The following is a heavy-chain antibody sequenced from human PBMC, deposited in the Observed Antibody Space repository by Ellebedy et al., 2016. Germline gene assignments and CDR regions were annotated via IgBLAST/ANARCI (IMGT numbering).Heavy chain of an antibody. CDR1: GFTFSSYA. D-gene: IGHD3-10*01. Sequence: GESLKISXAASGFTFSSYAMSWVRQAPGKGLEWVSAISGSGGSTYYADSVKGRFTISRDNSKNTLYLQMNSLRAEDTAVYYCAKEGLWFGELWVYPLDYWGQGTLVTVSS. CDR3: AKEGLWFGELWVYPLDY. J-gene: IGHJ4*02. V-gene: IGHV3-23*01. CDR2: ISGSGGST.